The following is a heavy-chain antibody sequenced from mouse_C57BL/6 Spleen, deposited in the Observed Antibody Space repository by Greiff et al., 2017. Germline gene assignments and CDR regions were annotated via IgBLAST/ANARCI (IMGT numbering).Heavy chain of an antibody. J-gene: IGHJ4*01. Sequence: QVQLQQPGTELVKPGASVKLSCKASGYTFTSYWMHWVKQRPGQGLEWIGNINPSNGGTNYNEKFKSKATLTVDKSSSTANMQLSSLTSEDSAVYYCARFSLIVAKGYAMDYWGQGTSVTVSS. D-gene: IGHD1-1*01. CDR1: GYTFTSYW. V-gene: IGHV1-53*01. CDR3: ARFSLIVAKGYAMDY. CDR2: INPSNGGT.